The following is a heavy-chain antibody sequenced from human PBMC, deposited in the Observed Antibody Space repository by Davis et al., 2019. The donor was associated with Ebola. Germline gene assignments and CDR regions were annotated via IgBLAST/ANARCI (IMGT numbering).Heavy chain of an antibody. D-gene: IGHD3-22*01. J-gene: IGHJ4*02. V-gene: IGHV3-74*01. CDR3: ARVRYDYTGHCFDY. CDR2: INCDGSTT. Sequence: PGGSLRLSCAASRFTFSSYWMHWVRQVPGKGLMWVSRINCDGSTTTYADSVKGRFTISRDNAKNTLYLLMNSLRAEDTAVYYCARVRYDYTGHCFDYWGRGTLVTVSS. CDR1: RFTFSSYW.